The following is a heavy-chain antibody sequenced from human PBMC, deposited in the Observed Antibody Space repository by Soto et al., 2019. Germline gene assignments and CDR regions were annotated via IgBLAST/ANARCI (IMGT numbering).Heavy chain of an antibody. D-gene: IGHD2-2*01. CDR2: ISGSGGST. CDR3: AKSCLMPGYYYYYGMDV. Sequence: GGSLRLSCAASGFTFSSYAMSWVRQAPGKGLEWVSAISGSGGSTYYADSVKGRFTISRDNSKNTLYLQMNSLRAEDTAVYYCAKSCLMPGYYYYYGMDVWGQGTTVTVSS. CDR1: GFTFSSYA. J-gene: IGHJ6*02. V-gene: IGHV3-23*01.